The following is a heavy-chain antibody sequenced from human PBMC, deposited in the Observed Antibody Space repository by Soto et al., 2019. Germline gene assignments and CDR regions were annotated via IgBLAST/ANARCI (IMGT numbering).Heavy chain of an antibody. D-gene: IGHD6-19*01. CDR2: INHSGST. Sequence: QVQLQQWGAGLLKPSETLSLTCAVYGGSFSGYYWSWIRQPPGKGLEWIGEINHSGSTNYNPSLKSRVTISVDTSKNQFSLKLSSVTAADTAVYYCARGLGYSSGWYGYWGQGTLVTVSS. J-gene: IGHJ4*02. CDR1: GGSFSGYY. CDR3: ARGLGYSSGWYGY. V-gene: IGHV4-34*01.